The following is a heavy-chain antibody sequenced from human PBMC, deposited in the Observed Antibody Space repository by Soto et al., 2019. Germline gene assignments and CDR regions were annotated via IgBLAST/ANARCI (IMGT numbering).Heavy chain of an antibody. CDR2: ISYDGSNK. D-gene: IGHD3-10*01. Sequence: QVQLVESGGGVVQPGRSLRLSCAASGFTFSSYGMHWVRQAPGKGLEWVAVISYDGSNKYYADSVKGRFTISRDNSKNTLYLQMNSLRAEDTAVYYCAKDDRALWFGEFTDYWGQGTLVTVSS. J-gene: IGHJ4*02. CDR1: GFTFSSYG. V-gene: IGHV3-30*18. CDR3: AKDDRALWFGEFTDY.